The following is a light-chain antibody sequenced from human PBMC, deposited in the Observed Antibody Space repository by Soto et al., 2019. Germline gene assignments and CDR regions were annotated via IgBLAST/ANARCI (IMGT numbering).Light chain of an antibody. CDR3: QQYNSYST. CDR2: KAS. V-gene: IGKV1-5*03. Sequence: DIQMTQSPSTLSASVGDRVTITCRASQSISSWLAWYQQKPGKAPKLLIYKASSVESGVPSRVSGRGSWTEIPLTISSLQPYEFSTYYCQQYNSYSTFGQGTKVEIK. CDR1: QSISSW. J-gene: IGKJ1*01.